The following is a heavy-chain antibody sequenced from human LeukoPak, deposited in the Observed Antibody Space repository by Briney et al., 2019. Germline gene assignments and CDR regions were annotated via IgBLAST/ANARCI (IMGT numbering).Heavy chain of an antibody. Sequence: ASVKVSRKASGSTFTGYCMHWVRQAPGPGLEWMGWISAYSGDTNYAQNLQGRVSMTTDTSTTTAYMELRSMRSDDTAVYYCARDPLSSSWSTYYYGLDVWGQGTTVTVSS. J-gene: IGHJ6*02. CDR2: ISAYSGDT. V-gene: IGHV1-18*04. CDR3: ARDPLSSSWSTYYYGLDV. D-gene: IGHD6-13*01. CDR1: GSTFTGYC.